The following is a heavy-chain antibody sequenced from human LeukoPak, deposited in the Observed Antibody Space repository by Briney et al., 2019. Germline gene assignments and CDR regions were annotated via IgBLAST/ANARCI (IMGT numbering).Heavy chain of an antibody. Sequence: SETLSLTCTVSGGSISSGVYYWSWIRQHPGKGLEWIGYIYYSGSTHYNPSLKSRVTISVDTSKNQFPLKLSSVTAADTAVYYCAREFGLYYMDVWGKGTTVTVSS. CDR2: IYYSGST. CDR3: AREFGLYYMDV. CDR1: GGSISSGVYY. J-gene: IGHJ6*03. V-gene: IGHV4-31*03. D-gene: IGHD3-16*01.